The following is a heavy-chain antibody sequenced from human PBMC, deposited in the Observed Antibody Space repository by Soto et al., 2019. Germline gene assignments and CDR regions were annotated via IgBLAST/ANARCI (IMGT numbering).Heavy chain of an antibody. CDR3: ARDHGLYVFDI. CDR2: INPNSGGT. J-gene: IGHJ3*02. D-gene: IGHD2-8*01. Sequence: QVQLVQSGAEVKKPGASVKVSCKASGYTFTGHYLHWVRQAPGQGLEWMGWINPNSGGTNYAQSLQGWVILTADTSMNVAYMELSRLNSDDTAVYYCARDHGLYVFDIWGQGTVVTVSS. CDR1: GYTFTGHY. V-gene: IGHV1-2*04.